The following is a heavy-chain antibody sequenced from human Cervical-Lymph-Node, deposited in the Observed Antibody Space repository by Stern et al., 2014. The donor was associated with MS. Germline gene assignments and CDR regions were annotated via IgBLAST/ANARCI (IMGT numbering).Heavy chain of an antibody. CDR2: IYPEDSDT. CDR1: GYSFSNFW. CDR3: VRRRDSDSYDTFDI. D-gene: IGHD3-22*01. V-gene: IGHV5-51*01. J-gene: IGHJ3*02. Sequence: MQLVQSGAEVKKPGESLKISCKTSGYSFSNFWIGWVPQKPGKGLEWMGIIYPEDSDTTYIPSFQGHVTISADESISTAYLQWRSLKASDTAMYYCVRRRDSDSYDTFDIWGQGTMLIVSS.